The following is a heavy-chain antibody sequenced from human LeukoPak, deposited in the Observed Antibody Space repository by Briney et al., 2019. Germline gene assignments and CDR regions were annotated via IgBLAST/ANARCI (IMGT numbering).Heavy chain of an antibody. CDR3: ARAKGILRY. CDR1: GGSISSSS. J-gene: IGHJ4*02. CDR2: ISSSGSYI. D-gene: IGHD3-9*01. V-gene: IGHV3-21*01. Sequence: ETLSLTCTVSGGSISSSSYYWGWIRQAPGKGLEWVSSISSSGSYIYYADSVKGRFTISRDNAKNSLYLQMNSLRAEDTAAYYCARAKGILRYWGQGTLVTVSS.